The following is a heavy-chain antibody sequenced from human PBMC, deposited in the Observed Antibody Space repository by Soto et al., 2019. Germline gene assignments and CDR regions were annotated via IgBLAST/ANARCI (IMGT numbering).Heavy chain of an antibody. D-gene: IGHD3-10*01. Sequence: PGESLKISCKGSGYSFTSYWITWVRQVPGKGLEWMGRIDPSDSYTNYSPSFQGHVTISADKSISTAYLQWSSLKASDTAMYYCARQNYYSSGSYRELDYWGQGALVTVSS. J-gene: IGHJ4*02. CDR1: GYSFTSYW. V-gene: IGHV5-10-1*01. CDR3: ARQNYYSSGSYRELDY. CDR2: IDPSDSYT.